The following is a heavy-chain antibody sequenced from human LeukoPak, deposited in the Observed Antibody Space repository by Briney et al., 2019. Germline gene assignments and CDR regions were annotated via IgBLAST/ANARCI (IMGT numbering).Heavy chain of an antibody. CDR2: INPSGGST. CDR3: AREISTDITMVRGVIRYNWFDP. J-gene: IGHJ5*02. CDR1: GYTFTAYY. D-gene: IGHD3-10*01. Sequence: GASVKVSCKASGYTFTAYYMHWVRQAPGQGLEWMGWINPSGGSTSYAQKFQGRVTMTRDTSTSTVYMELSSLRSEDTAVYYCAREISTDITMVRGVIRYNWFDPWGQGTLVTVSS. V-gene: IGHV1-46*01.